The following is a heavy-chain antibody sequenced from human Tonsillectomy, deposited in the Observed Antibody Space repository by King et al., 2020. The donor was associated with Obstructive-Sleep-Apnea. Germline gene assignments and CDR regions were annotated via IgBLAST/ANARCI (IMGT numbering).Heavy chain of an antibody. CDR2: MNPKSGNT. Sequence: QLVQSGAEVKKPGASVKVSCKASGYTFTSYDINWVRQATGQGLEWMEWMNPKSGNTGYAQKCQGRVTMTRKTSISTAYMELSSLRSEDPAVYYCAGGVTGRYGSGSYHGDYWGQGTLVTVSS. CDR3: AGGVTGRYGSGSYHGDY. J-gene: IGHJ4*02. D-gene: IGHD3-10*01. V-gene: IGHV1-8*01. CDR1: GYTFTSYD.